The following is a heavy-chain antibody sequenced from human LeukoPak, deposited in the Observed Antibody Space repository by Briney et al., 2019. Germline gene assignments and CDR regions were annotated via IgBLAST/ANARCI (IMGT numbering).Heavy chain of an antibody. CDR3: AREQQLAAGGYYMDV. CDR2: INHSGST. CDR1: GGSFSGFY. J-gene: IGHJ6*03. Sequence: SETLSLTCAVYGGSFSGFYWSWIRQPPGKGLEWIGEINHSGSTNYNPSLKSRVTISVDTSKNQFSLKLSSVTAADTAVYYCAREQQLAAGGYYMDVWGKGTTVTISS. D-gene: IGHD6-13*01. V-gene: IGHV4-34*01.